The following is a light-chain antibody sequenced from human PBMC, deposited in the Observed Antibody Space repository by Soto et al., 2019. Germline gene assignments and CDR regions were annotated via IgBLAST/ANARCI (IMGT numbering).Light chain of an antibody. J-gene: IGLJ1*01. CDR2: EGT. Sequence: LTQPAPLSWSPGQSITLSCRGTNRGVGGYNLVSWYQQHTAKAPKLLIYEGTQRPSGVSSRFSGSKSGNTASLTISGLQAEDEADYYCCSYASSSSYVFGTGTKVTVL. CDR3: CSYASSSSYV. CDR1: NRGVGGYNL. V-gene: IGLV2-23*01.